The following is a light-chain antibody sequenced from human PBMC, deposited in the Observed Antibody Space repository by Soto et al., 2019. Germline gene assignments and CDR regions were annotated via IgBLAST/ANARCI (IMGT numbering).Light chain of an antibody. CDR2: KAS. Sequence: DIQMTQSPSSLSASVGDRVTITCRASQNIGTSLNWYQQKPGKAPTALIYKASTMQGGVPSRFSGSVSGTDFTLNINSLQPEDSATYYCQQSYSSLVYTFGPGTNVDIK. V-gene: IGKV1-39*01. J-gene: IGKJ2*01. CDR3: QQSYSSLVYT. CDR1: QNIGTS.